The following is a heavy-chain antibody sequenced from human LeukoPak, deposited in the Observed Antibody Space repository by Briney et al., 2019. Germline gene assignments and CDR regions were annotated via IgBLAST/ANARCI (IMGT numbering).Heavy chain of an antibody. J-gene: IGHJ4*02. CDR1: GGTFSSYA. D-gene: IGHD1-26*01. CDR2: IIPIFGTA. Sequence: ASVKVSCKASGGTFSSYAISWVRQAPGQGLEWMGGIIPIFGTANYAQKFQGRVTITTDESTSTAYMELSSLRSEDTAVYYCARVLIVGATPRAGFDYWGQGTLVTVSS. V-gene: IGHV1-69*05. CDR3: ARVLIVGATPRAGFDY.